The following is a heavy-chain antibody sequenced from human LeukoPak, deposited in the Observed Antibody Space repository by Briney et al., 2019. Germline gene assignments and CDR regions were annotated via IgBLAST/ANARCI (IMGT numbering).Heavy chain of an antibody. D-gene: IGHD2-2*01. V-gene: IGHV4-59*12. CDR3: ARGRGAIVVVPAAIHYYYYMDV. Sequence: PSETLSLTCTVSGGSISSYYWSWIRQPPGKGLEWIGYIYYSGSTNYNPSLKSRVTISVDTSKNQFPLKLSSVTAADTAVYYCARGRGAIVVVPAAIHYYYYMDVWGKGTTVTVSS. CDR2: IYYSGST. J-gene: IGHJ6*03. CDR1: GGSISSYY.